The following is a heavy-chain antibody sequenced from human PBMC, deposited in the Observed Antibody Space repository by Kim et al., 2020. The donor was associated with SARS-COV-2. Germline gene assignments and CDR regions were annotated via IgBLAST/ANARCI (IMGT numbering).Heavy chain of an antibody. V-gene: IGHV4-34*01. CDR2: INHSGST. CDR1: GGSFSGYY. D-gene: IGHD6-13*01. CDR3: ARLSLAAAGTPVPVDYYYGMDV. J-gene: IGHJ6*02. Sequence: SETLSLTCAVYGGSFSGYYWSWIRQPPGKGLEWIGEINHSGSTNYNPSLKSRVTISVDTSKNQFSLKLSSVTAADTAVYYCARLSLAAAGTPVPVDYYYGMDVWGQGTTVTVSS.